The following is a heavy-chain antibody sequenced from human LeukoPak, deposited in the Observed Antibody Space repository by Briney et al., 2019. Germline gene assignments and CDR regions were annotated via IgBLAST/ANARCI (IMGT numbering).Heavy chain of an antibody. Sequence: ASVKVSCKASGYTFTSYYMHWVRQAPGQGLEWMGIINPSGGSTSYAQKFQGRVTMTRDTSTSTVYMELSRLRSDDTAVYYCARPLHYDSSGYYSDYWGQGTLVTVSS. CDR1: GYTFTSYY. V-gene: IGHV1-46*01. J-gene: IGHJ4*02. CDR2: INPSGGST. CDR3: ARPLHYDSSGYYSDY. D-gene: IGHD3-22*01.